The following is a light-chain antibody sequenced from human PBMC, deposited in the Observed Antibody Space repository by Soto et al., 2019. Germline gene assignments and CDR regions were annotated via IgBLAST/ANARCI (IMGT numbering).Light chain of an antibody. V-gene: IGKV3D-11*01. CDR3: QQRSDRLPIT. CDR2: DTS. CDR1: QGIGDT. Sequence: EIIMTQSPATLSVSPGEGATLSCRASQGIGDTLAWYQHKPGQTPRLLIYDTSTRATGVPARFSGSGSGTDFTLTISSLEPEDFAVYYCQQRSDRLPITCGQGTRLEIK. J-gene: IGKJ5*01.